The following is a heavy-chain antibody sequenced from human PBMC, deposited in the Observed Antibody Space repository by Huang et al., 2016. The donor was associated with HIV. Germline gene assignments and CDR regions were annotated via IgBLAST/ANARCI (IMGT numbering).Heavy chain of an antibody. CDR3: TTDRRVRNYYDISGYLDY. D-gene: IGHD3-22*01. Sequence: EVHLVESGGGLVKPGGSLRLSCAASGITFNNAWMSWVRQATGKGLEWVGRIKGKTEGGATDYAAPVKGRFFISRDDSKNTLYLQMNSLKTEDTALYYCTTDRRVRNYYDISGYLDYWGQGTLVTVSS. CDR1: GITFNNAW. V-gene: IGHV3-15*01. J-gene: IGHJ4*02. CDR2: IKGKTEGGAT.